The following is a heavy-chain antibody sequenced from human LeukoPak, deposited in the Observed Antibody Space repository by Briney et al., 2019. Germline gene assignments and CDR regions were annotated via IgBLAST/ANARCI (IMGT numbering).Heavy chain of an antibody. Sequence: PGRSLRLSCAASGFTFSSYGMHWVRQALGKGLEWVAVISYDGSNKYYADSVKGRFTISRDNSKNTLYLQMNSLRAEDTAVYYCAKVMEWMARGHDAFDIWGQGTMVTVSS. CDR2: ISYDGSNK. D-gene: IGHD3-3*01. J-gene: IGHJ3*02. V-gene: IGHV3-30*18. CDR3: AKVMEWMARGHDAFDI. CDR1: GFTFSSYG.